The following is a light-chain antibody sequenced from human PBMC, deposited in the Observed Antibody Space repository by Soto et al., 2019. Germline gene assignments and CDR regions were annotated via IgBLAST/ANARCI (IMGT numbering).Light chain of an antibody. CDR3: QQYCSSPWT. CDR2: WAS. CDR1: QSVLYSSSHKNY. J-gene: IGKJ1*01. Sequence: DIVMTQSPDSLAVSLGERATINCRSSQSVLYSSSHKNYLAWYQQKPGQPPKLLIYWASTRESGVPDRFSGRGSGTDFTLTISSLQAEDVAVYYCQQYCSSPWTFGQGTKVEIK. V-gene: IGKV4-1*01.